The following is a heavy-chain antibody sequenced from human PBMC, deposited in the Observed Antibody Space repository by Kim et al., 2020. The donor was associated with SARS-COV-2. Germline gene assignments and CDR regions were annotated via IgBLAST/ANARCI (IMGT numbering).Heavy chain of an antibody. CDR1: GGSFSGYY. V-gene: IGHV4-34*01. CDR2: INHSGST. J-gene: IGHJ4*02. CDR3: ARGRLRYFDWLAGYYFDY. D-gene: IGHD3-9*01. Sequence: SETLSLTCAVYGGSFSGYYWSWIRQPPGKGLEWIGEINHSGSTNYNPSLKSRVTISVDTSKNQFSLKLSSVTAADTAVYYCARGRLRYFDWLAGYYFDYWGQGTLVTVSS.